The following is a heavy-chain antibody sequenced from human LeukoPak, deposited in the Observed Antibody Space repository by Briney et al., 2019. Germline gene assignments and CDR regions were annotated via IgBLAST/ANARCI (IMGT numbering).Heavy chain of an antibody. CDR1: GFTFGDYA. CDR3: TRDTRVVGAFDY. V-gene: IGHV3-49*04. CDR2: IRSKAYGGTT. Sequence: GGSLRLSCTASGFTFGDYAMSWVRQAPGKGLEWVGFIRSKAYGGTTEYAASVKGRFTISRDDSKSIAYLQMNSLKTEDTAVYYCTRDTRVVGAFDYWGQGTLVTVSS. D-gene: IGHD3-3*01. J-gene: IGHJ4*02.